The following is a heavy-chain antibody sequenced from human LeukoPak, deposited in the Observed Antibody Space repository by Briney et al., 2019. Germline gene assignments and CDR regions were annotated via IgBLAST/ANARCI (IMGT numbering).Heavy chain of an antibody. CDR2: ISSSGSTI. J-gene: IGHJ4*02. CDR1: GFTFSDYY. D-gene: IGHD3-10*01. CDR3: ARGRTGTYYYGSGTNYYFDY. Sequence: GGSLRLSCAASGFTFSDYYMSWIRQARGKGLEWVSYISSSGSTIYYADSVKGRFTISRDNAKNSLYLQMNSLRAEDTAVYYCARGRTGTYYYGSGTNYYFDYWGQGTLVTVSS. V-gene: IGHV3-11*04.